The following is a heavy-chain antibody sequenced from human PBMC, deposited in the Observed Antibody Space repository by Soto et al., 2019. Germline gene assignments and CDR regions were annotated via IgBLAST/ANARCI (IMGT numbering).Heavy chain of an antibody. CDR2: INPSGGST. Sequence: ASVKVSCKASGYTFTSYYMHWVRQAPGQGLEWMGIINPSGGSTSYAQKFQGRVTMTRDTSTSTVYMELSSLRSEDTAVHYCAVLYYYDSSGYYPFDYWGQGTLVTVSS. CDR1: GYTFTSYY. V-gene: IGHV1-46*01. D-gene: IGHD3-22*01. J-gene: IGHJ4*02. CDR3: AVLYYYDSSGYYPFDY.